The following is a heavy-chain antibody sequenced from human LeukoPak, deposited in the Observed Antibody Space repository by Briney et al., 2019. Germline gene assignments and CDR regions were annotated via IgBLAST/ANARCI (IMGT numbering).Heavy chain of an antibody. CDR3: ARVGSGSDYYDFWSGYNTDNYYFDY. CDR1: GGSISSYY. CDR2: IYTSGST. Sequence: SETLSLTCTVSGGSISSYYWSWIRQPAGKGLEWIGRIYTSGSTNYNPSLKSRVTMSVDTSKNQFSLKLSSVTAADTAVYYCARVGSGSDYYDFWSGYNTDNYYFDYWGQGTLVTVSS. J-gene: IGHJ4*02. D-gene: IGHD3-3*01. V-gene: IGHV4-4*07.